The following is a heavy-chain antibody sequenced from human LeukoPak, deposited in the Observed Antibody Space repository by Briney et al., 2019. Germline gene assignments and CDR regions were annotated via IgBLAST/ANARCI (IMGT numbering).Heavy chain of an antibody. Sequence: SETLSLTCTVPGGPISSYYWSWIRQPPGKGLEWIGYIYYSGSTNYNPSLKSRVTISVDTSKNQFSLKLSSVTAADTAVYYCARGRTFGGVIVEFDYWGQGTLVTVSS. CDR1: GGPISSYY. CDR2: IYYSGST. J-gene: IGHJ4*02. D-gene: IGHD3-16*02. CDR3: ARGRTFGGVIVEFDY. V-gene: IGHV4-59*01.